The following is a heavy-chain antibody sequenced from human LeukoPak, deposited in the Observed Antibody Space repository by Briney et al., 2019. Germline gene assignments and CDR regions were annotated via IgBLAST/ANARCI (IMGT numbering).Heavy chain of an antibody. V-gene: IGHV4-39*07. CDR2: IYYSGST. CDR1: GGSISSSSYY. D-gene: IGHD6-13*01. Sequence: PSETLSLTCTVSGGSISSSSYYWGWIRQPPGKGLEWIGSIYYSGSTYYNPSLKSRVTISVDTSKNQFSLKLSSVTAADTAVYYCASFGSSWYFDYWGQGTLVTVSS. CDR3: ASFGSSWYFDY. J-gene: IGHJ4*02.